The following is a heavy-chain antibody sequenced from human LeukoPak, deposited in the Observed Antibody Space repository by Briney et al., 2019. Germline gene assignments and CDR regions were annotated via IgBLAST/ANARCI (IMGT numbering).Heavy chain of an antibody. CDR2: ITTRSDTI. J-gene: IGHJ4*02. D-gene: IGHD1-26*01. CDR1: GFILSSYN. V-gene: IGHV3-48*01. Sequence: GGSLRLSCEASGFILSSYNMNWIRQAPGKGLEWVSYITTRSDTIYYADSVKGRFTISRDNAKNSLYPQMHSLRVEDTAVYYCVRRQVGAHPFDNWGQGTLVTVSS. CDR3: VRRQVGAHPFDN.